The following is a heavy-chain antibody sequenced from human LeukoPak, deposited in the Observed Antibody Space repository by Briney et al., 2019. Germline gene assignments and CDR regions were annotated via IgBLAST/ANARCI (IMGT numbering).Heavy chain of an antibody. CDR1: GYTFTSYD. D-gene: IGHD6-19*01. J-gene: IGHJ6*02. Sequence: ASVKVSCKASGYTFTSYDIHWVRQATGQGLAWMGWMNPNSGSTGYAQKFQGRVTMTRNTSISTAYMELSSLRSEDTAVYYCARADSSGWYQVYYYYYGMDVWGQGTTVTVSS. CDR3: ARADSSGWYQVYYYYYGMDV. CDR2: MNPNSGST. V-gene: IGHV1-8*01.